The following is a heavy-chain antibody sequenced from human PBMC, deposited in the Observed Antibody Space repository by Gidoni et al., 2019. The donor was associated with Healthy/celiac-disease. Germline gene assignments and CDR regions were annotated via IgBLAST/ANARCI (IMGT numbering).Heavy chain of an antibody. CDR3: ARALRYCSGGSCYSGYYYYYGMDV. V-gene: IGHV1-3*01. CDR1: GYTFTSYA. Sequence: QVQLVQSGAEVKKPGASVKVSCKASGYTFTSYAMHWVRQAPGQRLEWMGWINAGNGNTKYSQKFQGGVTITRDTSASTAYMELSSLRSEDTAVYYCARALRYCSGGSCYSGYYYYYGMDVWGQGTTVTVSS. J-gene: IGHJ6*02. D-gene: IGHD2-15*01. CDR2: INAGNGNT.